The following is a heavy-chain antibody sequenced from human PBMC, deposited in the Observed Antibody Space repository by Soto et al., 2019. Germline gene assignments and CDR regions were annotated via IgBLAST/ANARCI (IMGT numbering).Heavy chain of an antibody. Sequence: GGSLRLSCAASRFTFGDYGMHWVRQVSGKGPEWVSGISWNGGNIGYADSVKGRFTISRDNAKSSLYLQMDSLRVEDTALYYCAKDMAGTGAFDMWGQGTMVTVSS. CDR3: AKDMAGTGAFDM. J-gene: IGHJ3*02. V-gene: IGHV3-9*01. CDR1: RFTFGDYG. D-gene: IGHD1-1*01. CDR2: ISWNGGNI.